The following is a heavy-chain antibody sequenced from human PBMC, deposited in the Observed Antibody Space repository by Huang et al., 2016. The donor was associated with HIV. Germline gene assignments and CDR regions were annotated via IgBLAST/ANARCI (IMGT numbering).Heavy chain of an antibody. Sequence: QVQLQQWGAGLLKPSETLSLTCAVYGGSFSGYYWTWIRQPPGKGLGWIGGINNSGSTNYKASLKSRVRISVDTSKKQFSLKLKSVTAADTAVYYCARGPAPDYWGQGTLVTVSS. V-gene: IGHV4-34*02. CDR2: INNSGST. D-gene: IGHD6-25*01. J-gene: IGHJ4*02. CDR3: ARGPAPDY. CDR1: GGSFSGYY.